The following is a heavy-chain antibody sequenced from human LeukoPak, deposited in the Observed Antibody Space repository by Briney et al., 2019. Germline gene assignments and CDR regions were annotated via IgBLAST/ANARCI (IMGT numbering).Heavy chain of an antibody. CDR1: AFTFSSYA. D-gene: IGHD3-16*01. CDR3: AKAPAGLGEPFDY. V-gene: IGHV3-23*01. J-gene: IGHJ4*02. Sequence: PGGSLRLSCAASAFTFSSYAMSWVRQAPGKGLEWVSAISGSGGSTYYADSVKGRFTISRDNSKNTLYPQMNSLRAEDTAVYYCAKAPAGLGEPFDYWGQGTLVTVSS. CDR2: ISGSGGST.